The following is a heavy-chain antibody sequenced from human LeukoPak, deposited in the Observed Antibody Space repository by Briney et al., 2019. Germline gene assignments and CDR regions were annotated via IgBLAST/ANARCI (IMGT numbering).Heavy chain of an antibody. J-gene: IGHJ3*02. CDR2: IYTSGST. V-gene: IGHV4-4*07. CDR3: ARDPAQGYCSGGSCYSDAFDI. Sequence: PSETLSLTCTVSGGSISSYYWSWIRQPAGKGLEWIGRIYTSGSTNYNPSLKSRVTISVDKSKNQFSLRLSSVTAADTAVYYCARDPAQGYCSGGSCYSDAFDIWGQGTMVTVSS. D-gene: IGHD2-15*01. CDR1: GGSISSYY.